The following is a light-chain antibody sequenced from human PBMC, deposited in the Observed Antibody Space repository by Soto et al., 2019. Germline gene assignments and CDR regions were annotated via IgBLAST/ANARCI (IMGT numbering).Light chain of an antibody. CDR1: QSVSSSY. V-gene: IGKV3-20*01. J-gene: IGKJ1*01. CDR2: GAS. CDR3: QQYGGSPWT. Sequence: EIALTQSPGTLSLSPGERATLSCRASQSVSSSYFAWYQQKRGQAPRLLLYGASSRATGVPDRFSGSGSGKHFTLTISRLEPEDFAVYYCQQYGGSPWTFGQGTKVEVK.